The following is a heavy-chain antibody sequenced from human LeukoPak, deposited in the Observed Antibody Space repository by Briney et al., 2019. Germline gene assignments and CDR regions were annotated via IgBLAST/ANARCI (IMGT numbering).Heavy chain of an antibody. J-gene: IGHJ4*02. CDR3: ARENSGSYREFDY. Sequence: SETLSLTCTVSGGSISSYYWSWIRQPAGKGLEWIGRIYTSGSTNYDASLKSRVSMSVDTSKNQFSLKLSSVTAADTAVFYCARENSGSYREFDYWGQGTLVAVSS. CDR2: IYTSGST. D-gene: IGHD1-26*01. V-gene: IGHV4-4*07. CDR1: GGSISSYY.